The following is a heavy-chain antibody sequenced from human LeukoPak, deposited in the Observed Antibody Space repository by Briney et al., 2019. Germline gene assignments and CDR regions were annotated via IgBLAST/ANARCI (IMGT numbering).Heavy chain of an antibody. CDR3: ARWGITVTPTEYYYYYYMDV. CDR1: GFTFSSYG. J-gene: IGHJ6*03. V-gene: IGHV3-21*01. D-gene: IGHD4-17*01. Sequence: MTGGSLRLSCAASGFTFSSYGMHWVRQAPGKGLEWVSSISSSSSYIYYADSVKGRFTISRDNAKNSLYLQMNSLRAEDTAVYYCARWGITVTPTEYYYYYYMDVWGKGTTVTVSS. CDR2: ISSSSSYI.